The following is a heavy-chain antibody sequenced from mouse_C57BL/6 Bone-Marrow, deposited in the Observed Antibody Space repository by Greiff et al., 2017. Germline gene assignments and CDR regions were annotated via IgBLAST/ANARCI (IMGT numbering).Heavy chain of an antibody. Sequence: QVQLKQSGAELARPGASVKLSCKASGYTFTSYGISWVKQRTGQGLEWIGEIYPRSGNTYYNEKFKGKATLTADKSSSTAYMELRSLTSEDSAVYFCARGGPPFAYWGQGTLVTVSA. CDR2: IYPRSGNT. CDR1: GYTFTSYG. V-gene: IGHV1-81*01. J-gene: IGHJ3*01. D-gene: IGHD3-1*01. CDR3: ARGGPPFAY.